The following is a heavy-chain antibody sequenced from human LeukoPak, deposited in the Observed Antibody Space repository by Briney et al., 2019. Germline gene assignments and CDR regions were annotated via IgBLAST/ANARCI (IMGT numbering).Heavy chain of an antibody. CDR3: ARDLGVGAPGEDY. CDR2: IKQDGSEN. D-gene: IGHD1-26*01. Sequence: GGSLRLSCAASGFTFSSYWMSWVRQAPGKGLEGVANIKQDGSENYYVDSVKGRFTISRDNAKNSLYLQTNSLRAEDTAVYYCARDLGVGAPGEDYWGQGTLVTDSS. CDR1: GFTFSSYW. V-gene: IGHV3-7*03. J-gene: IGHJ4*02.